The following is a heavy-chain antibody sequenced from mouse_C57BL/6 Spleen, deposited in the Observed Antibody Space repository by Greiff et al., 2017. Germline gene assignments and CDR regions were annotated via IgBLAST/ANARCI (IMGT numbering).Heavy chain of an antibody. CDR3: ARGAYGSRGGYFDY. CDR1: GYTFTSYG. J-gene: IGHJ2*01. D-gene: IGHD1-1*01. Sequence: QVQLQQSGAELARPGASVKLSCKASGYTFTSYGISWVKQRTGQGLEWIGEIYPRSGNTYYNEKFKGKATLTADKSSSTAYMELRSLTSEDSAVYFCARGAYGSRGGYFDYWGQGTTLTVSS. V-gene: IGHV1-81*01. CDR2: IYPRSGNT.